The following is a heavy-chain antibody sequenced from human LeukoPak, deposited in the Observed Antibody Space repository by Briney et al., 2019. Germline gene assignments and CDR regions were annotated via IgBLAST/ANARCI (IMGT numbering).Heavy chain of an antibody. V-gene: IGHV1-8*03. Sequence: ASVKVSCKASGYTFTSYDINWVRQATGQGLEWMGWMNPNSGITGYAQKFQGRVTISRNTSISTAYMELSSLRSEDTAVYYCAREDYYDSGSNDYWGQGTLVTVSS. CDR3: AREDYYDSGSNDY. CDR2: MNPNSGIT. J-gene: IGHJ4*02. D-gene: IGHD3-22*01. CDR1: GYTFTSYD.